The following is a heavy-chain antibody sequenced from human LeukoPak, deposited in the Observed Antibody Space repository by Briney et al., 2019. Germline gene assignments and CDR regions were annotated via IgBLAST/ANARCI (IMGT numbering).Heavy chain of an antibody. Sequence: PSETLSLTCTVSGGSTSSGSYYWSWIRQPAGKGLEWIGRIYTSGSTNYNPSLKSRVTISVDTSKNQFSLKLSSVTAADTAVYYCARVFYGDYSFDYWGQGTLVTVSS. CDR1: GGSTSSGSYY. CDR2: IYTSGST. D-gene: IGHD4-17*01. J-gene: IGHJ4*02. V-gene: IGHV4-61*02. CDR3: ARVFYGDYSFDY.